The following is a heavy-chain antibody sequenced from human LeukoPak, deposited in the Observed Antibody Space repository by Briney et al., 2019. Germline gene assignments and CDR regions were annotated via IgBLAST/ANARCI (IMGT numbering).Heavy chain of an antibody. V-gene: IGHV4-59*01. CDR3: ARVSEVAGSPAVDY. CDR1: GGSISSYY. Sequence: PSETLSLTCTVSGGSISSYYWSWIRQPPGKGLEWIGYIYYSGSTNYNSSLKSRVTISVDTSKNQFSLKLSSVTAADTAVYYCARVSEVAGSPAVDYWGQGTLVTVSS. J-gene: IGHJ4*02. D-gene: IGHD6-19*01. CDR2: IYYSGST.